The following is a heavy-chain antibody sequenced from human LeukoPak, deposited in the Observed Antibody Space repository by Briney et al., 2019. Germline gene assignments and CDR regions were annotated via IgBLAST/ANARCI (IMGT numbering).Heavy chain of an antibody. CDR3: ARGHYGSGSYNFDY. CDR1: GYTFTSYD. V-gene: IGHV1-8*01. D-gene: IGHD3-10*01. J-gene: IGHJ4*02. CDR2: MNPNSGNT. Sequence: GASVKVSCTASGYTFTSYDINWVRQATGQGLEWMGWMNPNSGNTGYAQKFQGRVTMTRNTSISTAYMELSSLRSEDTAVYYCARGHYGSGSYNFDYWGQGTLVTVSS.